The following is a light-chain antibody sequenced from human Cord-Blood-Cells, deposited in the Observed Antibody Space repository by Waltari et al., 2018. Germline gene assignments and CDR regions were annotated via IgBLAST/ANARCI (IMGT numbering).Light chain of an antibody. CDR3: MIWPSNAWV. V-gene: IGLV5-37*01. CDR2: YYSAPKK. CDR1: CYHPVGRYH. J-gene: IGLJ3*02. Sequence: QPAITQLPVASAYIGDSARLTSTVPCYHPVGRYHFYLYQQMPGSPPRYLLYYYSAPKKCQGSGDPSRFSGSKHASANTGILLISGLQSEDEADYYCMIWPSNAWVVGGGTKLTVL.